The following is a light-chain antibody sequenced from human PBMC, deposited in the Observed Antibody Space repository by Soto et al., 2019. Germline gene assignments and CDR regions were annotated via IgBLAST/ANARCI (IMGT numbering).Light chain of an antibody. CDR2: DAS. J-gene: IGKJ5*01. Sequence: EIVLTQSPATLSLSPGERATLSCRASQSVSSYLAWYQQKPGQAPRLLIYDASNRATGIPARFSGSGSGTDFTITISSLETEDFAVYYCQQRSNWPPITCGQGTRLELK. CDR1: QSVSSY. V-gene: IGKV3-11*01. CDR3: QQRSNWPPIT.